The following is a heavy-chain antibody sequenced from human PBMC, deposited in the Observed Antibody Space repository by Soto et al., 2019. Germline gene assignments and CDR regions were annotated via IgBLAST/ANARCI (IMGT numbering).Heavy chain of an antibody. Sequence: WTWIRQPPGKGLEWIGYVFYSGNTNCNPSLQSRVTMSVDSSRNHFSLTLNSVTAADTAVYYCATGSRSSTSDAFDVWAEGQWSPSLQ. CDR2: VFYSGNT. CDR3: ATGSRSSTSDAFDV. V-gene: IGHV4-61*03. D-gene: IGHD2-2*01. J-gene: IGHJ3*01.